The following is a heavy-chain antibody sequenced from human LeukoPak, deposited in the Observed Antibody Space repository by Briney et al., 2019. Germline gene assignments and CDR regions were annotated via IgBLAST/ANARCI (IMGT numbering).Heavy chain of an antibody. D-gene: IGHD4-23*01. J-gene: IGHJ2*01. CDR2: INHSGST. CDR3: ARGHHGGNRALWYFDL. Sequence: SETLSLTCTVSGGSISSYYWSWIRQPPGKGLEWIGEINHSGSTNYNPSLKSRVTISVDTSKNQFSLKLSSVTAADTAVYYCARGHHGGNRALWYFDLWGRGTLVTVSS. CDR1: GGSISSYY. V-gene: IGHV4-34*01.